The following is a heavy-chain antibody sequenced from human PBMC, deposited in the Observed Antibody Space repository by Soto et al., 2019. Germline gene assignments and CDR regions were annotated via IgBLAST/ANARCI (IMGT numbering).Heavy chain of an antibody. J-gene: IGHJ5*02. D-gene: IGHD2-15*01. CDR1: GYTFTSYG. Sequence: ASVKVSCKASGYTFTSYGISLVRQAPGQGIEWMGWISAYXXNXXXXXKXXGRVTMTTDTSTSTAYMELRSLRSDDTAVYYCARRYCSGGSCNRLDPWGQGTLVTVSS. CDR2: ISAYXXNX. CDR3: ARRYCSGGSCNRLDP. V-gene: IGHV1-18*04.